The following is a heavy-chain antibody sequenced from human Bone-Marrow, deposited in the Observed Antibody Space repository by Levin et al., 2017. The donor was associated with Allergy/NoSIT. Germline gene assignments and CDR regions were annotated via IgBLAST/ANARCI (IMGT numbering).Heavy chain of an antibody. J-gene: IGHJ3*02. CDR3: ARMGPWKGDAFDI. V-gene: IGHV2-70*11. Sequence: QTLSLTCTFSGFSLSTSGMCVSWIRQPPGKALEWLARIDWDDDKYYSTSLKTRLTISKDTSKNQVVLTMTNMDPVDTATYYCARMGPWKGDAFDIWGQGTMVTVSS. CDR2: IDWDDDK. CDR1: GFSLSTSGMC. D-gene: IGHD1-1*01.